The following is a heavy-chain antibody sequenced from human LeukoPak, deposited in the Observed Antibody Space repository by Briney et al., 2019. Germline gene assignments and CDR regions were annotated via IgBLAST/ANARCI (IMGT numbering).Heavy chain of an antibody. D-gene: IGHD2-15*01. CDR1: GDSIGSYY. V-gene: IGHV4-59*01. CDR2: IYYGGST. CDR3: ARGRARGGSYPWFDS. J-gene: IGHJ5*01. Sequence: PSETLSLTCSVSGDSIGSYYWTWIRQSPGKGLEWIGYIYYGGSTNYSPSLKSRVSISVDTSNNQFSLQLRSVSAADTAIYCARGRARGGSYPWFDSWGQGTLVTVSS.